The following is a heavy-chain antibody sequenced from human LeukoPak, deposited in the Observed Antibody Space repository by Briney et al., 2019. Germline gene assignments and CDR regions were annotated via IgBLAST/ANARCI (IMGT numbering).Heavy chain of an antibody. Sequence: ASVKVSCKASGGTFSSYTISWVRQAPGKGLEWMGGFDPEDGETIYAQKFQGRVTMTEDTSTDTAYMELSSLRSEDTAVYYCATARLYDSSGYYYEIFDYWGQGTLVTVSS. J-gene: IGHJ4*02. CDR3: ATARLYDSSGYYYEIFDY. V-gene: IGHV1-24*01. CDR1: GGTFSSYT. CDR2: FDPEDGET. D-gene: IGHD3-22*01.